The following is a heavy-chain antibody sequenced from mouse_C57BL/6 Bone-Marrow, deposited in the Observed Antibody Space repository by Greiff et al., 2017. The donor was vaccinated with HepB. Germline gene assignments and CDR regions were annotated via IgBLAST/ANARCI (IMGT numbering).Heavy chain of an antibody. J-gene: IGHJ2*01. CDR1: GYTFTSYW. CDR2: IHPNSGST. CDR3: ARGEVITTVVADY. V-gene: IGHV1-64*01. D-gene: IGHD1-1*01. Sequence: QVQLQQPGAELVKPGASVKLSCKASGYTFTSYWMHWVKQRPGQGLEWIGMIHPNSGSTNYNEKFKSKATLTVDKSSSTAYMQLSSLTSEDSAVYYCARGEVITTVVADYWGQGTTLTVSS.